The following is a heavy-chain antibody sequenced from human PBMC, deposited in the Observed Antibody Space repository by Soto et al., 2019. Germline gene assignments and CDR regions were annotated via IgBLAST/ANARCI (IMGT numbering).Heavy chain of an antibody. V-gene: IGHV3-30*18. D-gene: IGHD3-10*01. CDR2: VSVDGGWKK. Sequence: LRLSCVASGFSFKDHGMHGVRQAPGKGLEWVAGVSVDGGWKKDYADSVKGRFTISRDDSQNTLYLQMNSLGPEDTAVYYCADDFGSGSHPFSEYFLRWGQGTLVTVSS. CDR3: ADDFGSGSHPFSEYFLR. J-gene: IGHJ1*01. CDR1: GFSFKDHG.